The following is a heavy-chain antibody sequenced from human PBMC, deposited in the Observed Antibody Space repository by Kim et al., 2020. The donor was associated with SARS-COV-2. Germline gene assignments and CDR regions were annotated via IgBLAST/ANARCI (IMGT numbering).Heavy chain of an antibody. Sequence: TSYADSVKGRLTISRDNAKNTLYLQMNSLRAEDTAVYYCASDSVWAAGRNWGQGTLVTVSS. D-gene: IGHD6-13*01. J-gene: IGHJ4*02. CDR2: T. V-gene: IGHV3-74*01. CDR3: ASDSVWAAGRN.